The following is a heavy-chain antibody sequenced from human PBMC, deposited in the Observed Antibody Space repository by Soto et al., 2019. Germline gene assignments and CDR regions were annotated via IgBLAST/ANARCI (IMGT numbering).Heavy chain of an antibody. CDR1: GFTFSSYG. J-gene: IGHJ6*03. V-gene: IGHV3-30*18. CDR3: AKDVSGDIWSGMDYYYYMDV. Sequence: GGSLRLSCAASGFTFSSYGMHWVRQAPGKGLEWVAVISYDGSNKYYADSVKGRFTISRDNSKNTLYLQMNSLRAEDTAVYYCAKDVSGDIWSGMDYYYYMDVWGKGTTVTVSS. CDR2: ISYDGSNK. D-gene: IGHD3-3*01.